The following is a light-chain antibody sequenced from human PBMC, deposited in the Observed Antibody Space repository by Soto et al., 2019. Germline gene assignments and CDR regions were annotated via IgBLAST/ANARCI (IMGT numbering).Light chain of an antibody. V-gene: IGKV3-15*01. CDR1: QSVNSD. CDR2: SAS. CDR3: QQYNKWPLT. Sequence: TVMTQSPATLSASPGESATLSCRASQSVNSDLAWYQQIPGQAPRLLIYSASPGATGGPARFSGSGSGTEFTRTISSLQSEDFAIYYCQQYNKWPLTFGGGTKVEI. J-gene: IGKJ4*01.